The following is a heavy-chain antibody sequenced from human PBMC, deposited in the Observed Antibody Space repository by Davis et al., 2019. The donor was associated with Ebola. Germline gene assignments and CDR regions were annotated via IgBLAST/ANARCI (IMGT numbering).Heavy chain of an antibody. D-gene: IGHD1-26*01. V-gene: IGHV4-34*01. CDR1: GGSFSGYY. CDR3: ARGQGSGSYVGIIDF. J-gene: IGHJ4*02. CDR2: INHSGST. Sequence: MPSETLSLTCAVYGGSFSGYYWSWIRQPPGKGLEWIGEINHSGSTNYNPSLKSRVTISVDTSKNQFSLKLSSVTAADTAGYYCARGQGSGSYVGIIDFWGKETLVTVSS.